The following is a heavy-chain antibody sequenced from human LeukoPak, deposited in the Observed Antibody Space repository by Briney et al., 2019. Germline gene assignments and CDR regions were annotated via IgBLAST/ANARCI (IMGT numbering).Heavy chain of an antibody. Sequence: GSLRLPCSASGFTFSSYGMHWVRQAPGKGLEWVAFIRYDGSNKYYADSVKGRFTISRDNSKNTLYLQMNSPRAEDTAVYYCARLVAAAAYFDYWGQGTLVTVSS. J-gene: IGHJ4*02. D-gene: IGHD6-13*01. V-gene: IGHV3-30*02. CDR2: IRYDGSNK. CDR3: ARLVAAAAYFDY. CDR1: GFTFSSYG.